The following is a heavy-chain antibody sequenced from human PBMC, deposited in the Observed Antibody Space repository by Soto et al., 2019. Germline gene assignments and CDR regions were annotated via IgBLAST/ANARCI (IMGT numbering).Heavy chain of an antibody. CDR3: AREGRAQNCIDP. CDR1: GGSITSGGYS. Sequence: TLSLTCSISGGSITSGGYSWNWIRQPPGKGLEWIGNIYHSGSTYYNPSLKSRVTLSVDTSKNQFSLKLDSVTAADTAVYYCAREGRAQNCIDPWGQGTLVTVSS. J-gene: IGHJ5*02. CDR2: IYHSGST. V-gene: IGHV4-30-2*01.